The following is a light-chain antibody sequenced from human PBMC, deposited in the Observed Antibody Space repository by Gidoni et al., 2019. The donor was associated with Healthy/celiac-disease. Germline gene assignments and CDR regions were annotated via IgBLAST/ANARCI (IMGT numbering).Light chain of an antibody. Sequence: DIQMTQSPSTLSASVGDRVTITCRASQSISSWLAWYQQKPGKAPKLLIYKASSLESGGPSRFSGSGSGTEFTLTISSLQPDDFATYYCQQYNSYLVAFGQGTKVEIK. CDR2: KAS. CDR3: QQYNSYLVA. V-gene: IGKV1-5*03. CDR1: QSISSW. J-gene: IGKJ1*01.